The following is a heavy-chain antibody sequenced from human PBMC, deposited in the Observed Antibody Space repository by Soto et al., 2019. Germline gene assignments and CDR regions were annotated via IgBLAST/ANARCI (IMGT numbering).Heavy chain of an antibody. CDR2: IHTEGSST. D-gene: IGHD3-10*01. CDR3: VRDGSGTYPFDY. CDR1: GFTFSTSW. V-gene: IGHV3-74*01. J-gene: IGHJ4*02. Sequence: EVQLVESGGGLVQPGGSLSLSCAASGFTFSTSWMHWVRQAPGKGLVWVSRIHTEGSSTLYADSVKGRFTISRDNAKNTLYLQMNRLRAEDTAVYYCVRDGSGTYPFDYWGQGTLVTVSS.